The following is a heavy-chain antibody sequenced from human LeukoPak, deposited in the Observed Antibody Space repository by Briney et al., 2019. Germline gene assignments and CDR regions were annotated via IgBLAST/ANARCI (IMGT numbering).Heavy chain of an antibody. J-gene: IGHJ3*02. CDR2: IYYSGST. V-gene: IGHV4-59*01. D-gene: IGHD2-15*01. CDR3: ATSMHGYCSGGSCYSAFDI. CDR1: GFTFSSYE. Sequence: GSLRLSCAASGFTFSSYEMNWVRQAPGKGLEWIGYIYYSGSTNYNPSLKSRVTISVDTSKNQFSLKLSSVTAADTAVYYCATSMHGYCSGGSCYSAFDIWGQGTMVTVSS.